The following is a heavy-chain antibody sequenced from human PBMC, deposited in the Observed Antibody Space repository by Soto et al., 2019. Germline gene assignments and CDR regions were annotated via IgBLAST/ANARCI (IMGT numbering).Heavy chain of an antibody. V-gene: IGHV1-69*13. CDR2: IIPIFGTA. CDR1: GGTFSSYA. D-gene: IGHD5-12*01. J-gene: IGHJ6*02. Sequence: SVKVSCKASGGTFSSYAISWVRQAPGQGLEWMGGIIPIFGTANYAQKFQGRVTITADESTSTAYMELSSLRSEDTAVYYCARDKDGYNQAADLYGMDVWGQGTTVTVSS. CDR3: ARDKDGYNQAADLYGMDV.